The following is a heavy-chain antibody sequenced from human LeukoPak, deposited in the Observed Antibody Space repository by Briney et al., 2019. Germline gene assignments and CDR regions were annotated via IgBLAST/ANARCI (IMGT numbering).Heavy chain of an antibody. CDR1: GYTFTGYS. Sequence: ASVKVSCTASGYTFTGYSMHWVRQAPGQGLEWMGWINPNSGGTNYAQKFQGRVTMTRDKSISTDYMELSRLRSDDTAVYYCARDQNYDILTGYYKGARPLDFDYWGQGTLVTVSS. CDR2: INPNSGGT. J-gene: IGHJ4*02. CDR3: ARDQNYDILTGYYKGARPLDFDY. D-gene: IGHD3-9*01. V-gene: IGHV1-2*02.